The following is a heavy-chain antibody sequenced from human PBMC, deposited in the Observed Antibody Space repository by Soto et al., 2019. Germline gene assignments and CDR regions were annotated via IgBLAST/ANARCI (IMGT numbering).Heavy chain of an antibody. J-gene: IGHJ6*02. Sequence: QVQLVQSGAEVKKPGSSVKVSCKASGGTFSSYAISWVRQAPGQGLEWMGGIIPIFGTANYAQKFQGRVTITADESTSTAYMELSSLRSEDTAVYYCARPPYSGSYFDDYHYYGMDVWGQGTTVTVSS. CDR1: GGTFSSYA. CDR3: ARPPYSGSYFDDYHYYGMDV. D-gene: IGHD1-26*01. CDR2: IIPIFGTA. V-gene: IGHV1-69*01.